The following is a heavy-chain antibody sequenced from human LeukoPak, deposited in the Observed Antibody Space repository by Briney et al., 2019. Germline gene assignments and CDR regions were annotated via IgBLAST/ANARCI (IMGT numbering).Heavy chain of an antibody. CDR3: ARDRWDCSSTSCSPTFDY. CDR1: GFTFSDYY. D-gene: IGHD2-2*01. V-gene: IGHV3-11*01. CDR2: ISSSGSTI. Sequence: GGSLRLSCAASGFTFSDYYMSWIRQAPGKGPEWVSYISSSGSTIYYADSVKGRFTISRDNAKNSLYLQMNSLRAEDTAVYYCARDRWDCSSTSCSPTFDYWGQGTLVTVSS. J-gene: IGHJ4*02.